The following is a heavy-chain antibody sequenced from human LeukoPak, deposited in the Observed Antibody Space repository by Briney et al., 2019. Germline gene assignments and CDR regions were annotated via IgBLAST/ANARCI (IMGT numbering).Heavy chain of an antibody. J-gene: IGHJ4*02. Sequence: ASVKVSCKASGYTFTSYGISWVRQAPGQGLEWMGWISAYNGNTNYAQKLQGRVTMTTDTSTSTAYMELRSLRSDDTAVYYCARDDRAYCGGDCSSYYFDYWGQGTLVTVSS. V-gene: IGHV1-18*01. D-gene: IGHD2-21*02. CDR1: GYTFTSYG. CDR3: ARDDRAYCGGDCSSYYFDY. CDR2: ISAYNGNT.